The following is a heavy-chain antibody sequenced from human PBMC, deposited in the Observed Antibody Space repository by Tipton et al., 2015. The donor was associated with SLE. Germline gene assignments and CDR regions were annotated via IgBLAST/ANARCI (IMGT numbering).Heavy chain of an antibody. CDR2: IYTSGST. Sequence: LRLSCTVSGGSISSGSYYWSWIRQPAGKGLEWIGYIYTSGSTNYNPSLKSRVTISVDTSKNQFSLKLSSVTAADTAVYYCARGIVGAHGYFDYWGQGTLVTVSS. D-gene: IGHD1-26*01. V-gene: IGHV4-61*09. CDR3: ARGIVGAHGYFDY. CDR1: GGSISSGSYY. J-gene: IGHJ4*02.